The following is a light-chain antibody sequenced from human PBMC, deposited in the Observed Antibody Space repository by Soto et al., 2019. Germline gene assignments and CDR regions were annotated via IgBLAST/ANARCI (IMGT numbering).Light chain of an antibody. CDR2: DNN. V-gene: IGLV1-51*01. Sequence: QSVLTQPPSVSAAPGQKVTISCSGSNSNIGSNDVSWYQQLPGTGPKLLIYDNNKRPSGIPDRFSGSRSGTSATLGITGLQTGDEADYYCGAWDSRLSAGGFGGGTKLTVL. CDR1: NSNIGSND. CDR3: GAWDSRLSAGG. J-gene: IGLJ2*01.